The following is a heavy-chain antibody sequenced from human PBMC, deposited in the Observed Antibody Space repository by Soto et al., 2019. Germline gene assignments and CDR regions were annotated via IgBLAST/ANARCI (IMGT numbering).Heavy chain of an antibody. CDR2: ISYSGTT. CDR1: GGSISSGGYY. Sequence: QVQLQESGPGLVKPSQILSLTCTVSGGSISSGGYYWSWIRHHPGKGLEWIAYISYSGTTYYNPSRKSRITLSVDPSKSQFSLKLSSVTAADTAVYYCARVVAAAGSGWFDPWGRGTLVTVSS. V-gene: IGHV4-31*03. CDR3: ARVVAAAGSGWFDP. J-gene: IGHJ5*02. D-gene: IGHD2-15*01.